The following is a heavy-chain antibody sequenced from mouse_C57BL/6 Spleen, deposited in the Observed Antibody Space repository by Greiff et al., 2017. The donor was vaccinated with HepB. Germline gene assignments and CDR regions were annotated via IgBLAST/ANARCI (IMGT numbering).Heavy chain of an antibody. CDR2: INPSNGGT. CDR1: GYTFTSYW. D-gene: IGHD5-1*01. CDR3: AQISTFYAMDY. V-gene: IGHV1-53*01. J-gene: IGHJ4*01. Sequence: QVQLQQPGAELVMPGASVKLSCKASGYTFTSYWMHWVKQRPGQGLEWIGNINPSNGGTNYNEKFKSKATLTVDKSSSTAYMQLSSLTSEDSAVYYCAQISTFYAMDYWGQGTSVTVSS.